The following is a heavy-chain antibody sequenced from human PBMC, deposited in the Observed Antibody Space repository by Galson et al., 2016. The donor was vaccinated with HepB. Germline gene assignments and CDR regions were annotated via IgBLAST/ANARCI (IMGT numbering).Heavy chain of an antibody. Sequence: SLRLSCADSGFTFDDYVMHWVRQVPGKGLEWVSGWTSSEINYADSVKGRFTISRDNTKKSLYLQMNSLRVEDTALYYCVTDPSYRSSVRAFDIWGRGTMVTVSS. CDR2: WTSSEI. CDR3: VTDPSYRSSVRAFDI. CDR1: GFTFDDYV. D-gene: IGHD6-6*01. J-gene: IGHJ3*02. V-gene: IGHV3-9*01.